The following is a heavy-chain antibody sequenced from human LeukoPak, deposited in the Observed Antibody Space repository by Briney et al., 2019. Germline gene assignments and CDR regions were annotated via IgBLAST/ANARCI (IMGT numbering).Heavy chain of an antibody. CDR1: GFTFSSYA. J-gene: IGHJ4*02. D-gene: IGHD5-24*01. CDR2: ISGSGGST. Sequence: AGGSLRLSCAASGFTFSSYAMSWVRQAPGKGLEWVSAISGSGGSTYYADSVKGRFTISRDNSKNTLYLQMNSLRAEDTAVYYCAKDLQWLQLGGLDYWGQGTLVTVSS. V-gene: IGHV3-23*01. CDR3: AKDLQWLQLGGLDY.